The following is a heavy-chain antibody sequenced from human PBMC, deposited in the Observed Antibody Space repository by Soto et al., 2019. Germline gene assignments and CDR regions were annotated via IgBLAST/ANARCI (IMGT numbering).Heavy chain of an antibody. CDR2: ISSSSSYT. Sequence: GGSLDIGCAASGFTVSNYYMSWIRQAPGKGLEWVSYISSSSSYTNYADSVKGRFTISRDNAKNSLYLQMNSLRAEDTAVYYCAINDCWSGYGYYYGMDVWGQGTTVTVSS. J-gene: IGHJ6*02. D-gene: IGHD3-3*01. CDR3: AINDCWSGYGYYYGMDV. V-gene: IGHV3-11*06. CDR1: GFTVSNYY.